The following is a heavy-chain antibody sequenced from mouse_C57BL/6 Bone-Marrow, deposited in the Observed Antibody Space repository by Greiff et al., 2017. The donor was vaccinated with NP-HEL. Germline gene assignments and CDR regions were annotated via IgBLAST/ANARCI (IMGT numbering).Heavy chain of an antibody. CDR3: ARGGILRSFAY. V-gene: IGHV1-81*01. Sequence: VQLQQSGAELARPGASVKLSCKASGYTFTSYGISWVKQRTGQGLEWIGEIYPRSGNTYYNEKFKGKATLTADKSSSTAYMELRSLTSEDSAVYFCARGGILRSFAYWGQGTLVTVSA. J-gene: IGHJ3*01. D-gene: IGHD1-1*01. CDR2: IYPRSGNT. CDR1: GYTFTSYG.